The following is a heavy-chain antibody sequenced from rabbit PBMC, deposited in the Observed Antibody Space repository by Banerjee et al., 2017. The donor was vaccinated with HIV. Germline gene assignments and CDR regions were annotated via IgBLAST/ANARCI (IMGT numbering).Heavy chain of an antibody. CDR3: ARAYVDGSVGVWNL. J-gene: IGHJ4*01. CDR1: GFSFSSSYW. CDR2: IDAGSSGST. V-gene: IGHV1S45*01. D-gene: IGHD5-1*01. Sequence: QEQLEESGGDLVKPEGSLTLTCTASGFSFSSSYWICWVRQAPGKGLEWITCIDAGSSGSTYYASWAKGRFTISKTSSTTVTLQMTSLTAADTATYFCARAYVDGSVGVWNLWGPGTLVTVS.